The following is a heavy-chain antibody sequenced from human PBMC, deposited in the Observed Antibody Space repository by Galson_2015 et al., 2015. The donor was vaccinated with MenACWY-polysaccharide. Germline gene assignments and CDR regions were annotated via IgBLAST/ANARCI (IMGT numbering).Heavy chain of an antibody. CDR2: ANPNTGDI. CDR1: GYTFTDYY. D-gene: IGHD3-16*01. Sequence: SCKASGYTFTDYYVHWVRQAPGQGLEWVGWANPNTGDINYAQNFQGRVTMTRDTSISTVYMELSRLRSDDTAVYYWARDRSCGSSLWGIDDWGQGTLVTVSS. J-gene: IGHJ4*02. CDR3: ARDRSCGSSLWGIDD. V-gene: IGHV1-2*02.